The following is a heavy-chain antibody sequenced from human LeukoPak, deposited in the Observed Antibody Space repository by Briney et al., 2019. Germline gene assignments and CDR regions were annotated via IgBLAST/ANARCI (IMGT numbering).Heavy chain of an antibody. V-gene: IGHV3-48*03. J-gene: IGHJ4*02. CDR3: VRSLLWFGELY. Sequence: GGSLRLSCAASKFTFSSFEMNWVRQAPAKGLEWVSYISSSGSTVYYADSVKGRFTISRDNAKNSLYLQMNSLRAEDTAFYYCVRSLLWFGELYWGQGTLVTVSS. CDR2: ISSSGSTV. D-gene: IGHD3-10*01. CDR1: KFTFSSFE.